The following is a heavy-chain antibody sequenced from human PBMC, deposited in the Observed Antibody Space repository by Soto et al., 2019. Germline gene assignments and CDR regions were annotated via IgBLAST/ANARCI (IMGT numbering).Heavy chain of an antibody. V-gene: IGHV1-69*13. CDR1: GGTFSSYA. CDR3: ARGEGYCTNGVCHANWFDP. CDR2: IIPIFGTA. J-gene: IGHJ5*02. Sequence: SVKVSCKASGGTFSSYAISWVRQAPGQGLEWMGGIIPIFGTANYAQKFQGRVTITADESTSTAYMELSSLRSEDTAVYYCARGEGYCTNGVCHANWFDPWGQGTLVTVS. D-gene: IGHD2-8*01.